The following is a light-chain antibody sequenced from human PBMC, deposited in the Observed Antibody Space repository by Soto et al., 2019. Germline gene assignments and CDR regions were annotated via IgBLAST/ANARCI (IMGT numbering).Light chain of an antibody. V-gene: IGKV3-15*01. CDR2: GAS. Sequence: EIVMTQSPATLSVSPGERATLSCRASQSVSSNLAWYQQKPGQAPRLLIYGASTRATGIPARFSGSGSGTEFNLTISSLQSEDFAVYYCQQNNNWPLGTFGQGTKVEIK. CDR1: QSVSSN. CDR3: QQNNNWPLGT. J-gene: IGKJ1*01.